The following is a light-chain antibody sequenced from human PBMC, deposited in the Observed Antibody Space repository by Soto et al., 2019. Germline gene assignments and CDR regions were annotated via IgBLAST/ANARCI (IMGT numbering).Light chain of an antibody. CDR2: LNSDGSH. J-gene: IGLJ3*02. V-gene: IGLV4-69*01. CDR1: TGHSSYA. Sequence: QSVLTQSPSASASLGASVKLTCTLSTGHSSYAIEWHQQQPEKGPRYLMKLNSDGSHSKGDGIPDRFSGSSSGAERYLTISGLQSEDEADYYCQTWGTGIGVFGGGTKLTVL. CDR3: QTWGTGIGV.